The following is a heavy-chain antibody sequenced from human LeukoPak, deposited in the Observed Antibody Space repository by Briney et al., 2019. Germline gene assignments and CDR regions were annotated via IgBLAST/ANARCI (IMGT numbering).Heavy chain of an antibody. CDR1: GGSISSSSYY. D-gene: IGHD3-16*01. CDR2: IYYSGST. CDR3: ARGGVYYYYYYMDV. V-gene: IGHV4-39*07. J-gene: IGHJ6*03. Sequence: SETLSLTCTVSGGSISSSSYYWGWIRQPPGTGLEWIGSIYYSGSTYYNPSLKSRVTISVDTSKNQFSLKLSSVTAADTAVYYCARGGVYYYYYYMDVWGKGTTVTVSS.